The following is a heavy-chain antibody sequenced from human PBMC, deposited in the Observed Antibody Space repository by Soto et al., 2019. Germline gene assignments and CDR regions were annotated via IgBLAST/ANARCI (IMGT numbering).Heavy chain of an antibody. Sequence: GPPVKVSCKASGGTFSSYAISWVRQAPGQWLEWMGGIIPIFGTANYAQKFQGRVTITADESTSTAYMEVSSLRSEDTAVYYCARGRGMGYDILTGYSPSFDYWGQGTLVTVSS. CDR2: IIPIFGTA. CDR3: ARGRGMGYDILTGYSPSFDY. CDR1: GGTFSSYA. V-gene: IGHV1-69*13. D-gene: IGHD3-9*01. J-gene: IGHJ4*02.